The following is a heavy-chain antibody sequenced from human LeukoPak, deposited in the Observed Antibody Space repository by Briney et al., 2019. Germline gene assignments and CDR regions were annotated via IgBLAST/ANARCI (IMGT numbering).Heavy chain of an antibody. CDR2: IKSKTDGGTT. D-gene: IGHD6-19*01. Sequence: PGGSLRLSCAASGFTFSNAWMRWVRQAPGKGLEWVGRIKSKTDGGTTDYAAPVKGRFTISRDDPKNTLYLQMNSLKTEDTAVYYCTTGIAVAANRNYYYYYYMDVWGKGTTVTVSS. CDR1: GFTFSNAW. J-gene: IGHJ6*03. V-gene: IGHV3-15*01. CDR3: TTGIAVAANRNYYYYYYMDV.